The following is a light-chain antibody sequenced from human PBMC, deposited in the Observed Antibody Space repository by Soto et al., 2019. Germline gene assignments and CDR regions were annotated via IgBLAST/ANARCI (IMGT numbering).Light chain of an antibody. CDR3: QVYGRSPLNLT. CDR1: QSISTY. V-gene: IGKV3-20*01. J-gene: IGKJ1*01. Sequence: VLTQSPATLSLSPGERATLSCRAGQSISTYLAWYQQKSGQAPRLLIYDASNRATGTPARFSGSGSGTDFTLTISRLESEDFAVYYCQVYGRSPLNLTFGPGTKVDI. CDR2: DAS.